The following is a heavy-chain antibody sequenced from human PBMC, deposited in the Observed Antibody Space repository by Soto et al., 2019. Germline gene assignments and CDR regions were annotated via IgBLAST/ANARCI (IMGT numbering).Heavy chain of an antibody. CDR3: ARDQVPAALLGWLDP. CDR2: VYHSGNT. V-gene: IGHV4-4*02. D-gene: IGHD2-2*01. Sequence: SETLSLTCAVSGDSISSDKWWSWVRQPPGKGLEWIGEVYHSGNTNYNPSLKSRVIISVDKSKNQFSLKLSSVTDADTAVYYCARDQVPAALLGWLDPWGQGTLVTVSS. J-gene: IGHJ5*02. CDR1: GDSISSDKW.